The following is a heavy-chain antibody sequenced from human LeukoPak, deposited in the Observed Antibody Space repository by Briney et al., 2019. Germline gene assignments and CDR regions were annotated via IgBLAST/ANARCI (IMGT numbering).Heavy chain of an antibody. Sequence: GESLKISFKGSGYSFTSYWIGWVRQMPGKGLEWVGIIYPGDSDTRYSPSFQGQVTISADKSISTAYLQWSSLKASDTAMYYCAVQRGYSYGYSLGFDYWGQGTLVTVSS. J-gene: IGHJ4*02. D-gene: IGHD5-18*01. V-gene: IGHV5-51*01. CDR2: IYPGDSDT. CDR1: GYSFTSYW. CDR3: AVQRGYSYGYSLGFDY.